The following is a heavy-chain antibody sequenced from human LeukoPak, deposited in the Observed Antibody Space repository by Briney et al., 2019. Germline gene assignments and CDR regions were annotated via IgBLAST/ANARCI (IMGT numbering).Heavy chain of an antibody. Sequence: SETLSLTCAVYGGSFSGYYWSWIRQPPGKGLEWIGEINHSGSTNYNPSLKSRVTISVDTSKNQFSLKLSSVTVADTAVYYCARGQYSSSWLRLYYFDYWGQGTLVTVSS. D-gene: IGHD6-13*01. CDR3: ARGQYSSSWLRLYYFDY. CDR2: INHSGST. CDR1: GGSFSGYY. V-gene: IGHV4-34*01. J-gene: IGHJ4*02.